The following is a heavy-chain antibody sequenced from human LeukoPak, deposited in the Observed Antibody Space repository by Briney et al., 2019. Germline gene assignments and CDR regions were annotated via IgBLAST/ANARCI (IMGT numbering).Heavy chain of an antibody. D-gene: IGHD3-3*01. Sequence: GASVKVSCKASGGTFSSYTISWVRQAPRQGLEWMGRIIPILGIANYAQKFQGRVTITADKSTSTAYMELSSLRSEDTAVYYCARDQRLILEWLSSSRYGMDVWGQGTTVTVSS. J-gene: IGHJ6*02. CDR3: ARDQRLILEWLSSSRYGMDV. CDR1: GGTFSSYT. CDR2: IIPILGIA. V-gene: IGHV1-69*04.